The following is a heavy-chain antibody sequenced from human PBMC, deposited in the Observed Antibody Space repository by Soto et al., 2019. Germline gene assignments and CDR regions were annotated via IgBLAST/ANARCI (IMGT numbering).Heavy chain of an antibody. CDR1: GFTFDDYA. D-gene: IGHD2-15*01. CDR2: ISWNSGSI. J-gene: IGHJ6*02. V-gene: IGHV3-9*01. Sequence: DVQLVESGGGLVQPGRSLRLSCAASGFTFDDYALYWVRQAPGKGLEWVSGISWNSGSIGYADSVKGRFTISRVNSKNSLYPHMNSLTAEETALYYCAKDRSCSGGSCYVPPHLRSGEHNGNYGMDVWGQGTAVTVSS. CDR3: AKDRSCSGGSCYVPPHLRSGEHNGNYGMDV.